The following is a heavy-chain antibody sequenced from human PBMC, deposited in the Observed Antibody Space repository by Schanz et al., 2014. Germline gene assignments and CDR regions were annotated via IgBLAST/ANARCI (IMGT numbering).Heavy chain of an antibody. CDR2: IYTSGST. J-gene: IGHJ3*02. V-gene: IGHV4-61*02. CDR1: GGSIRSGTYY. Sequence: QVQLQESGPGLVKPSQTLSLTCTVSGGSIRSGTYYWSWIRQPAGKGLEWIGRIYTSGSTYYNPSLKSRVTISVDTSKNQFSLNLSSATAADTAVYYCVRDRGHGDLPGDIWGQGTMVTVSS. D-gene: IGHD4-17*01. CDR3: VRDRGHGDLPGDI.